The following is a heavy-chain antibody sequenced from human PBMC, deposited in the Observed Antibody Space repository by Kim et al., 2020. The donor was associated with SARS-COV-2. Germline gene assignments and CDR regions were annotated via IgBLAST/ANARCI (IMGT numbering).Heavy chain of an antibody. Sequence: GGSLRLSCTASGFTFGDYAMSWFRQAPGKGLEWVGFIRSKAYGGTTEYAASVKGRFTISRDDSKSIAYLQMNSLKTEDTAVYYCTSSQGPAWFDPWGQGTLVTVSS. CDR2: IRSKAYGGTT. J-gene: IGHJ5*02. CDR3: TSSQGPAWFDP. V-gene: IGHV3-49*03. CDR1: GFTFGDYA.